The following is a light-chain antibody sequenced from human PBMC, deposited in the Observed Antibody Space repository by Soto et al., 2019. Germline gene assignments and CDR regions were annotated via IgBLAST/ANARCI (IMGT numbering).Light chain of an antibody. CDR3: ISYTVSRSYV. CDR2: SVS. J-gene: IGLJ1*01. V-gene: IGLV2-18*02. CDR1: SSDIGTYDH. Sequence: QSALTQPPSASGSPGQSVAISCSGTSSDIGTYDHVAWFQQFPGKTPKLMIYSVSNRPSGVSYRFSGSKSGNTASLTISGLQAEDEADYYCISYTVSRSYVFGTGTKVTV.